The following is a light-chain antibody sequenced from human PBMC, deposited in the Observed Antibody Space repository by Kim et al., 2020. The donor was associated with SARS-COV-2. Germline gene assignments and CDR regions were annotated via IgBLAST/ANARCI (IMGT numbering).Light chain of an antibody. Sequence: SSELTQDPAVSVALGQTVRITCQGDSLRNYYASWYQQKPGQAPGLVIYGKNNRPSGIPDRFSGSSSGNTASLTITGAQVEDEADYYCNSRDSSGNHVVFGGGTQLTVL. V-gene: IGLV3-19*01. J-gene: IGLJ2*01. CDR3: NSRDSSGNHVV. CDR1: SLRNYY. CDR2: GKN.